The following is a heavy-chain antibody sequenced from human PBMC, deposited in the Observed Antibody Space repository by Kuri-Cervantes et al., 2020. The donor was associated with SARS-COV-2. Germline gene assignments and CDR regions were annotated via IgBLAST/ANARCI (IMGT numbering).Heavy chain of an antibody. CDR1: GFTVSSNY. CDR2: ISYDGSNK. CDR3: ARSRQGYSSSWYNNWFDP. D-gene: IGHD6-13*01. J-gene: IGHJ5*02. Sequence: GGSLRLSCAASGFTVSSNYMSWVRQAPGKGLEWVAVISYDGSNKYYADSVKGRFTISRDNSKNALYLQMNSLRAEDTAVYYCARSRQGYSSSWYNNWFDPWGQGTLVTVSS. V-gene: IGHV3-30-3*01.